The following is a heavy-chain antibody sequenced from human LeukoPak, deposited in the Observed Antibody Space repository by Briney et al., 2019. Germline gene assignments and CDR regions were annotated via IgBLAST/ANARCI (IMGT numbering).Heavy chain of an antibody. Sequence: NPGGSLRLSCAASGFTFSSYSMNWVRQAPGKGLEWVSSISSSSYIYYADSVKGRFTISRDNAKNSLYLQMNSLRAEDTAVYYCARVVGATTAFDIWGQGTMVTVSS. CDR1: GFTFSSYS. D-gene: IGHD1-26*01. CDR3: ARVVGATTAFDI. V-gene: IGHV3-21*01. J-gene: IGHJ3*02. CDR2: ISSSSYI.